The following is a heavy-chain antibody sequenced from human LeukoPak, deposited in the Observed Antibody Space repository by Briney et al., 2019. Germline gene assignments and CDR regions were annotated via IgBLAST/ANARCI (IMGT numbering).Heavy chain of an antibody. V-gene: IGHV1-18*04. D-gene: IGHD3-10*01. CDR3: ASNSYYDGSGSSGGELNY. Sequence: ASVKVSCKASGYTFTSYGISWVRQAPGQGLEWMGWISAYNGNTNYAQKLQGRVTMTTDTSTSTAYMELRSLRSDDTAVYYCASNSYYDGSGSSGGELNYWGQGTLVTVSS. J-gene: IGHJ4*02. CDR1: GYTFTSYG. CDR2: ISAYNGNT.